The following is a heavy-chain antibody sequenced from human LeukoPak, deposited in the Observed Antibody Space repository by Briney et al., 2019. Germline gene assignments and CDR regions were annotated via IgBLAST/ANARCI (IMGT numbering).Heavy chain of an antibody. CDR1: GGSFSGYY. CDR3: ASRYCSSTSCPSAWFDP. CDR2: INHSGST. J-gene: IGHJ5*02. V-gene: IGHV4-34*01. Sequence: PSETLSLTCAVYGGSFSGYYWSWIRQPPGKGLEWIGEINHSGSTNYNPSLKSRVTIPVDTSKNQFSLKLSSVTAADTAVYYCASRYCSSTSCPSAWFDPWGQGTLVTVSS. D-gene: IGHD2-2*01.